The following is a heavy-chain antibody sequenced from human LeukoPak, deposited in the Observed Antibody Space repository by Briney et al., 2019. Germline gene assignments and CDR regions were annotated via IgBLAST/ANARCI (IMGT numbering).Heavy chain of an antibody. D-gene: IGHD3-10*01. CDR3: AKDHNPLRGPTY. V-gene: IGHV3-30*02. CDR1: GFTFSSYG. J-gene: IGHJ4*02. Sequence: PGGSLRLSCAASGFTFSSYGMHWVRQAPGKGLEWVAFIRYDGSNKYYADSVKGRFTISRDNSKNTLYLQMNSLRAEDTAVYYRAKDHNPLRGPTYWGQGTLVTVSS. CDR2: IRYDGSNK.